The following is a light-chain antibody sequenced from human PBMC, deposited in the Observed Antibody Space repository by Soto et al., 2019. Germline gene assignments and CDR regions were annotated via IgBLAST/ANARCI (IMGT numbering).Light chain of an antibody. Sequence: AIQLTQSPSSLSASVGDRVTITCRASQGISSALAWYQQKPGKAPKLLIYDASSLESGVPSRFSGSGSGTDFTLTISSLQLEDFATYYCQQFNNYPTFGPGTKVDIK. CDR1: QGISSA. CDR2: DAS. CDR3: QQFNNYPT. J-gene: IGKJ3*01. V-gene: IGKV1D-13*01.